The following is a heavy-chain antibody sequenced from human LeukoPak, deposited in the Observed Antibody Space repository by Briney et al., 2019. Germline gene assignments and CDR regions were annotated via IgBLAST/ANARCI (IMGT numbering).Heavy chain of an antibody. CDR3: ARVSAYSGYDCDY. CDR1: GFTFSSYW. V-gene: IGHV3-7*03. Sequence: GGSLRLSCAASGFTFSSYWMSWVRQAPGKGLEWVANIKQDGSEKYYVDSVKGRFTISRDNAKNSLYLQMNSLRAEDTAVYYCARVSAYSGYDCDYWGQGTLVTVSS. D-gene: IGHD5-12*01. J-gene: IGHJ4*02. CDR2: IKQDGSEK.